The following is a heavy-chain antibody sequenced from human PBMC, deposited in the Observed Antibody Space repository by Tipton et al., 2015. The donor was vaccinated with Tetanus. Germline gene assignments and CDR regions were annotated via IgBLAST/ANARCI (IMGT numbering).Heavy chain of an antibody. CDR3: ARGDPRWCGFYALDH. Sequence: SLRLSCEASGFIFGGYGIHWVRQAPGKGLEWVAVIWYDGSQKYYGDSVKGRYTLSRDNSRNTAYLQMNSLRAQDTAVYLCARGDPRWCGFYALDHWGQGTPVSVSS. CDR2: IWYDGSQK. V-gene: IGHV3-33*01. CDR1: GFIFGGYG. D-gene: IGHD2-8*01. J-gene: IGHJ4*02.